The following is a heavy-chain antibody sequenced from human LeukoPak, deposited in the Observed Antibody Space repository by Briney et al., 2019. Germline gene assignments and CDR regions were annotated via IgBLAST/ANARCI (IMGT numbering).Heavy chain of an antibody. CDR2: IIPIFGTA. J-gene: IGHJ4*02. Sequence: GASVKVSCKASGGTFTSYAISWVRQAPGQGLEWMGGIIPIFGTANYAQKFQGRVTITADESTSTAYMELSSLRSEDTAVYYCARGYDSSGYTDDYWAREPWSPSPQ. CDR1: GGTFTSYA. V-gene: IGHV1-69*13. D-gene: IGHD3-22*01. CDR3: ARGYDSSGYTDDY.